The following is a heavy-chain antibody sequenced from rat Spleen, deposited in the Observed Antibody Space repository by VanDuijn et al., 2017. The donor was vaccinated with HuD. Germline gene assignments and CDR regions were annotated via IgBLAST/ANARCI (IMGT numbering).Heavy chain of an antibody. V-gene: IGHV5-29*01. J-gene: IGHJ4*01. CDR1: GFTFSDYY. Sequence: EVQLVESDGGLVQPGRSLKLSCAASGFTFSDYYMAWVRQAPTKGLEWVATMSYDGSSTYYRDSVKGRFTISRDNAKTTLYLQMDILTSEDSATYYCATDGYYDGTYYSVYVMDARGQGVSVTVSS. D-gene: IGHD1-12*02. CDR2: MSYDGSST. CDR3: ATDGYYDGTYYSVYVMDA.